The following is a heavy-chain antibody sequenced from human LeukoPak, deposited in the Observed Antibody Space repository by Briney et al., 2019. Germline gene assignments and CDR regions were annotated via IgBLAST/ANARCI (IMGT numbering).Heavy chain of an antibody. D-gene: IGHD5-18*01. CDR2: IYTSGST. CDR1: GGSISSGSYY. Sequence: SETLSLTCTVSGGSISSGSYYWTWIRQPAGKGLEWIGRIYTSGSTNYNPSLKSRVTISVDTSKNQLSLKLSSVTAADTAVYYCGSGYSYGYSYYYYGMDVWGQGTTVTVSS. V-gene: IGHV4-61*02. CDR3: GSGYSYGYSYYYYGMDV. J-gene: IGHJ6*02.